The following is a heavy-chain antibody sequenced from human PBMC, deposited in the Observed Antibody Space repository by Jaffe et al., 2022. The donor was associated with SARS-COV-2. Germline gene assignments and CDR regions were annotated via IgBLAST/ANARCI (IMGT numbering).Heavy chain of an antibody. D-gene: IGHD2-15*01. CDR2: ISGSGGNT. J-gene: IGHJ1*01. V-gene: IGHV3-23*01. CDR3: AKDHYSGCGINCYPEYFQQ. CDR1: GFTFSNYA. Sequence: EVQLLESGGGLVQPGGSLRLSCAASGFTFSNYAMNWVRQAPGKGLEWVSAISGSGGNTYYADSVKGRFTISRDNSKNTLYLQMNSLRAEDAAVYYCAKDHYSGCGINCYPEYFQQWGQGTLVTVST.